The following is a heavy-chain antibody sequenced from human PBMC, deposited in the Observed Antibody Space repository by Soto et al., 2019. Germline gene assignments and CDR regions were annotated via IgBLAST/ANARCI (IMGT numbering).Heavy chain of an antibody. V-gene: IGHV4-39*01. J-gene: IGHJ5*02. Sequence: QVQLQESGPGLVKPSETLSLTCTVSGGSISSSGYYWAWIRQSPEKGLEWIASIYYRGSTYYTPSLKSRLTISGDTSKNQFSLKLRSVTVADTAVYYCARHEQGPAFDPWGQGTLVTVSS. CDR2: IYYRGST. D-gene: IGHD6-13*01. CDR1: GGSISSSGYY. CDR3: ARHEQGPAFDP.